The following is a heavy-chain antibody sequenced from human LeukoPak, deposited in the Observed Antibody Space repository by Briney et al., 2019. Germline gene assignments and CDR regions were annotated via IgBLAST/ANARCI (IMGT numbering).Heavy chain of an antibody. D-gene: IGHD6-19*01. V-gene: IGHV1-18*01. Sequence: ASVKVSCKASGYTFTSYGISWVRQAPGQGLEWMGWISAYNGNTNYAQKLQGRVTMTTDTSPSTAYMELRSLRSDDTAVYYCARVGAVAGTDYFDYWGQGTLVTVSS. J-gene: IGHJ4*02. CDR3: ARVGAVAGTDYFDY. CDR2: ISAYNGNT. CDR1: GYTFTSYG.